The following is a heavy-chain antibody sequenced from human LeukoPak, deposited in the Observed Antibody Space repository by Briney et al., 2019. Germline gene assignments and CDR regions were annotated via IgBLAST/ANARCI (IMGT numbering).Heavy chain of an antibody. Sequence: GGSLRLSCAASGFTFGTYWMSWVRQGPAQGLVGVARINPDGKTITYADSVKGRFTLSRDQAEETRYIQVSGLRATHPAMYYQGGGSFYYTSTDVWGQGTLVTVSS. CDR2: INPDGKTI. V-gene: IGHV3-74*03. D-gene: IGHD3-22*01. CDR3: GGGSFYYTSTDV. J-gene: IGHJ4*02. CDR1: GFTFGTYW.